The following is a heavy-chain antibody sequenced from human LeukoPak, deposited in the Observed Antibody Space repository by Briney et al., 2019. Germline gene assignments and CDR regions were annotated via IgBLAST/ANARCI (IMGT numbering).Heavy chain of an antibody. CDR1: GVTFISDS. CDR3: ANDQITMVRGVIRSAPFDY. V-gene: IGHV3-23*01. J-gene: IGHJ4*02. Sequence: GSLRLSCAASGVTFISDSMSWVLQAPGEGLEWVSAIGGSGGSTYYADSVKGRVTISSDNSKNTLYLQMNSLRAEDTAVYYCANDQITMVRGVIRSAPFDYWGQGTLVTVSS. D-gene: IGHD3-10*01. CDR2: IGGSGGST.